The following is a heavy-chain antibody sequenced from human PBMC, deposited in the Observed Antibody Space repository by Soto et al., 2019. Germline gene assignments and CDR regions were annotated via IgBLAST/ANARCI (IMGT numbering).Heavy chain of an antibody. Sequence: QVQLVQSGAEVKKPGSSVKVSCKAPGGTFGTYGISWVRQAPGQGLECMGRIIHILGTANYAQMFQGRGTMSADESTSTVYMELSILRSEDTAVYYCARDDSNSPGRYGMDGWGQGTTVTFSS. V-gene: IGHV1-69*11. CDR1: GGTFGTYG. CDR2: IIHILGTA. CDR3: ARDDSNSPGRYGMDG. J-gene: IGHJ6*02. D-gene: IGHD4-4*01.